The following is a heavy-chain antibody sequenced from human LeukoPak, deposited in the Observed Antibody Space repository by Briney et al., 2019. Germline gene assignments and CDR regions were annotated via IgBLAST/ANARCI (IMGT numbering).Heavy chain of an antibody. Sequence: GGSLRLSCIASGFTFSSYGIHWVRQGPGKGLEWVSFIRYDGRNKYYADSVKGRFTIFRDDSKNTLYLQMNGLRADDTAVYYCAKMGTTTTQTTHLDYWGQGTLVTVSS. V-gene: IGHV3-30*02. D-gene: IGHD1-7*01. J-gene: IGHJ4*02. CDR1: GFTFSSYG. CDR3: AKMGTTTTQTTHLDY. CDR2: IRYDGRNK.